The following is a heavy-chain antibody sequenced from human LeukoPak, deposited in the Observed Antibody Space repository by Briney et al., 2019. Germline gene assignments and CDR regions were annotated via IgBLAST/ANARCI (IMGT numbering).Heavy chain of an antibody. CDR1: GFTFSSYG. CDR2: IWYDGSSK. J-gene: IGHJ4*02. V-gene: IGHV3-33*01. D-gene: IGHD4-11*01. Sequence: PGGSLRLSCAASGFTFSSYGMHWVRQAPGKGLEWVAVIWYDGSSKYYADSVKGRFTISRDNSKNTLYLHMNSLRAEDTAVYYCARKPLSYSDYEVDYWGQGTLVTVSS. CDR3: ARKPLSYSDYEVDY.